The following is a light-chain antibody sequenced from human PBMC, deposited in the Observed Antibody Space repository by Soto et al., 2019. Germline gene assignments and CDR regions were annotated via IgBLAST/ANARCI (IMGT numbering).Light chain of an antibody. CDR3: SSYTSSSTLYV. V-gene: IGLV2-14*01. J-gene: IGLJ1*01. Sequence: QSALTQPASVSGSPGQSITISCTGTSSDVGGYNYVSWYQQHPGKAPKLMIYEVSNRPSGVSNRFPGSKSGNTASLTTSGLQAEDEADYYCSSYTSSSTLYVFGTGTKLTVL. CDR2: EVS. CDR1: SSDVGGYNY.